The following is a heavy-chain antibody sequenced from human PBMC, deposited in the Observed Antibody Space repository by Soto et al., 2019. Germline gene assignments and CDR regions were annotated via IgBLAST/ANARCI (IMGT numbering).Heavy chain of an antibody. D-gene: IGHD2-21*02. Sequence: QVQLVQSGAEVKKPGSSVKVSCKASGGTFSSYAISWVRQAPGQGLEWMGGIIPIFGTANYAQKFQGRVTITADESTSTAYMELSSLRSEDTAVYYCARDPVAYCGGDCYPGYFDYWGQGTLVTVSS. J-gene: IGHJ4*02. V-gene: IGHV1-69*01. CDR1: GGTFSSYA. CDR3: ARDPVAYCGGDCYPGYFDY. CDR2: IIPIFGTA.